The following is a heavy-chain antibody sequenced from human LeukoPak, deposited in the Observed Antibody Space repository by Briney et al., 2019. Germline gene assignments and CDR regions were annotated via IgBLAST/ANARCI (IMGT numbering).Heavy chain of an antibody. V-gene: IGHV1-2*02. CDR2: INPNSGGT. J-gene: IGHJ4*02. D-gene: IGHD3-22*01. CDR3: ARVLYGYDSSGSPFDY. CDR1: GYTFTGYY. Sequence: ASVKVSCKSSGYTFTGYYMHRVRQAPGQGLEWMGWINPNSGGTNYAQKFQGRVTMTRDTSISTAYMELSRLRSDDTDVYYCARVLYGYDSSGSPFDYWGQGTLVTVSS.